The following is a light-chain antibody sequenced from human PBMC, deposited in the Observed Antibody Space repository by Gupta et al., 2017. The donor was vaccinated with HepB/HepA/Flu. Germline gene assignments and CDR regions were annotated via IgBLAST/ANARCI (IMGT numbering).Light chain of an antibody. CDR1: SSNVGRDN. J-gene: IGLJ1*01. CDR3: AAWDNSLSAYV. CDR2: SDD. Sequence: QPVLTPPLSATSTPGQKVAISCSRSSSNVGRDNVYWYRQLPATAPKLLIYSDDRRPSGVPDRFSGSKSGTSASLAISGLRSEDEADYYCAAWDNSLSAYVFGTGTWVTVL. V-gene: IGLV1-47*02.